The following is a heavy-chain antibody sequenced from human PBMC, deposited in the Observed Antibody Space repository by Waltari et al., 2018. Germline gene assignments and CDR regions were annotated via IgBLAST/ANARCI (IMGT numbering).Heavy chain of an antibody. CDR1: PEFFSGYP. CDR2: VSDIGGT. CDR3: ARAFDSGYDSYYFDS. V-gene: IGHV4-34*01. D-gene: IGHD5-12*01. J-gene: IGHJ4*02. Sequence: QVQLQPWGAGLLKPSDTLSPPCGGSPEFFSGYPWIWIRQPPGKGLEGNGEVSDIGGTTYNPSLKSRVTISVDASEKKFSLKLSSVTAADTAVYYCARAFDSGYDSYYFDSWGQGTLVTVSS.